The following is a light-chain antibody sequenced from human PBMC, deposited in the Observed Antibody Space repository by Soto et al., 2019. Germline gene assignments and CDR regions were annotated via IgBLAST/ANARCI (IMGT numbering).Light chain of an antibody. CDR3: QHYDGSPRT. CDR1: QSVNSNY. J-gene: IGKJ2*01. V-gene: IGKV3-20*01. Sequence: ENVLTQSPGTVSLSPGERATLSCRTSQSVNSNYLAWYQQKPGQAPRLLIYGVFNRATGSPDRFSGSGSGTDFTLTISGLEPEDSAVYYCQHYDGSPRTFGQGNKLESK. CDR2: GVF.